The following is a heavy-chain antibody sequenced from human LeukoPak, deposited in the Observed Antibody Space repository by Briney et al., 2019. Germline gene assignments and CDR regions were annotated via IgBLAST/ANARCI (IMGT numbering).Heavy chain of an antibody. V-gene: IGHV4-34*01. CDR3: ATPRGLVRGVIGY. J-gene: IGHJ4*02. Sequence: ASETLSLTCAVYGGSFSGYYWSWIRQPPGKGLEWIGEINHSGSTNYNPSLKSRVTISVDTSKNQFSLKLSSVTAADTAVYYCATPRGLVRGVIGYWGQGTLVTVSS. CDR1: GGSFSGYY. D-gene: IGHD3-10*01. CDR2: INHSGST.